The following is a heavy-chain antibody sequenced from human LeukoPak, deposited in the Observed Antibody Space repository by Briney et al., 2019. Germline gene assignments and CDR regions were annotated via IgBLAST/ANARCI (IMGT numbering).Heavy chain of an antibody. CDR2: IDHRGDI. D-gene: IGHD5-24*01. Sequence: SETLSLTCAVYGGSFSRYYWSWIRQSPGKGLEWIAEIDHRGDINYNPSVKSRVTISVDTSKNQFSPKVRSLSAADTAVYYCARGATISETGYFDFWGQGTLVTVSS. J-gene: IGHJ4*03. CDR1: GGSFSRYY. CDR3: ARGATISETGYFDF. V-gene: IGHV4-34*01.